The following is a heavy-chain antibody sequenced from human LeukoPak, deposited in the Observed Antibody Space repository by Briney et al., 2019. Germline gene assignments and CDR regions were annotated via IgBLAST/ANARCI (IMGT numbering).Heavy chain of an antibody. D-gene: IGHD1-1*01. CDR2: IYYSGST. V-gene: IGHV4-59*07. J-gene: IGHJ5*01. Sequence: KPSDTLSLTCTVSGGSMRTLYWSWIRQPPGKGLEWIGNIYYSGSTNYNPSLKSRVSLSVDTSLNQFSLTVRSVTAADTAMYFCARWVQPPGFDSWGQGTLVTVSS. CDR3: ARWVQPPGFDS. CDR1: GGSMRTLY.